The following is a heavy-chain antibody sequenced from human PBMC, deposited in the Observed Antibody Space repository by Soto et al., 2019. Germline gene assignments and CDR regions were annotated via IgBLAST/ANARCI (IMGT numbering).Heavy chain of an antibody. Sequence: DSVKVSCKASGYTFTGYYMHGVRQAPGQGLEWMGWINPNSGGTNYAQKFQGCVTMTRDTSSSTAYMELSRLRSDDTAVYYCARDLRSGSYQNYYYYGMDVWGQGTTVTVSS. J-gene: IGHJ6*02. CDR2: INPNSGGT. CDR3: ARDLRSGSYQNYYYYGMDV. D-gene: IGHD1-26*01. V-gene: IGHV1-2*04. CDR1: GYTFTGYY.